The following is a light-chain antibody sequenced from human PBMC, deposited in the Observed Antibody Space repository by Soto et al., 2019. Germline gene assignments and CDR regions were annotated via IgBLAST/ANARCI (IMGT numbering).Light chain of an antibody. V-gene: IGLV2-14*01. CDR3: SSYTRTTLVV. CDR2: EVS. Sequence: QSALTQPASVSGSPGQSITISCTGSSSDVGGYNYVSWYQQHPGKAPKLMIYEVSNRPSGVSNRFSGSKSGNTASPTISGLQAEDEADYYCSSYTRTTLVVFGGGTKVTVL. CDR1: SSDVGGYNY. J-gene: IGLJ2*01.